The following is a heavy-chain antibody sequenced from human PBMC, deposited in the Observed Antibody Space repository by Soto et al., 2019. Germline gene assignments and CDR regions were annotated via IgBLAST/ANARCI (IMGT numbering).Heavy chain of an antibody. J-gene: IGHJ1*01. V-gene: IGHV1-3*01. Sequence: QVQLVQSGAEVKKPGASVKVSCKASGYTFTSYAMHWVRQAPGQRLEWMGWINAGNGNTKYSQKFQGRVTITRDTSASTAYMELSSLRSEDTAVYYCARGGLFFNYDFWSGRGRYFQHWGQGTLVTVSS. CDR1: GYTFTSYA. CDR3: ARGGLFFNYDFWSGRGRYFQH. D-gene: IGHD3-3*01. CDR2: INAGNGNT.